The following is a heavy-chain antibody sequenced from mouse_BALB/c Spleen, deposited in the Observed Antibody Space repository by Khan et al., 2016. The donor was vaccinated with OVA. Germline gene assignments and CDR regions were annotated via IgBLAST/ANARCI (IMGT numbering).Heavy chain of an antibody. J-gene: IGHJ3*01. CDR1: GYTFTDFY. Sequence: QIQLVQSGAELARPGASVKLSCKTSGYTFTDFYINWVKQRTGQGLEWIGGLYPGSATPYYHEKFKGKATLTVDQSYSTAYMQLSSLTAEGSAVYFCARSGSGSFGFWGQGTLFTVSA. D-gene: IGHD2-2*01. CDR3: ARSGSGSFGF. CDR2: LYPGSATP. V-gene: IGHV1-77*01.